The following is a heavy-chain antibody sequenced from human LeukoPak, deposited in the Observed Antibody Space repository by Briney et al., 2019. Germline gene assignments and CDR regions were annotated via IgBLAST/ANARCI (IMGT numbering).Heavy chain of an antibody. CDR3: ARDIGYMVRGVTGDY. J-gene: IGHJ4*02. Sequence: PSQTLSLTCTVSGGSISSGSYYWSWIRQPAGKGLEWIGRIYTSGSTNYNPSLKSRVTISVDTSKSQFSLKLSSVTAADTAVYYCARDIGYMVRGVTGDYWGQGTLVTVSS. CDR2: IYTSGST. CDR1: GGSISSGSYY. V-gene: IGHV4-61*02. D-gene: IGHD3-10*01.